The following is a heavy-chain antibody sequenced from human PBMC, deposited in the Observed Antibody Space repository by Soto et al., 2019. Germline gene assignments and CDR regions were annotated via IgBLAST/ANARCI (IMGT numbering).Heavy chain of an antibody. CDR2: ISSSSSYI. D-gene: IGHD2-2*01. CDR3: ARGGPGVVPAASDY. V-gene: IGHV3-21*01. Sequence: GGSLRLSCAASGFTFSSYSMNWVRQAPGKGLEWVSSISSSSSYIYYADSVKGRFTISRDNAKNSLYLQMNSLRAEDTAVYYCARGGPGVVPAASDYWGQGTLVTVSS. J-gene: IGHJ4*02. CDR1: GFTFSSYS.